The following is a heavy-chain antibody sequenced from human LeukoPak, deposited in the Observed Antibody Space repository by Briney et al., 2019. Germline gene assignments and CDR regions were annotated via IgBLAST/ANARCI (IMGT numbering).Heavy chain of an antibody. CDR2: ISAYNGNT. CDR3: ARGGLYYYDSSGYYYFDY. D-gene: IGHD3-22*01. Sequence: GASVKVSGKASGYTFTSYGISWVRQAPGQGLEWMGWISAYNGNTNYAQKLQGRVTMTTDTSTSTAYMELRSLRSDDTAVYYCARGGLYYYDSSGYYYFDYWGQGTLVTVSS. V-gene: IGHV1-18*01. CDR1: GYTFTSYG. J-gene: IGHJ4*02.